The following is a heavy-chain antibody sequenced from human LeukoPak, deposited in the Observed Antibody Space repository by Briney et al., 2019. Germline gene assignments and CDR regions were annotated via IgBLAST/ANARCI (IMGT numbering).Heavy chain of an antibody. CDR2: ISSSSSTI. V-gene: IGHV3-48*01. D-gene: IGHD1-7*01. CDR3: ARAAGNYFFDY. Sequence: GGSLRLSCAASGFTFSSYSMNWVRQAPGKGLEWVSYISSSSSTIYYADSVKGRFTISRDNSKNTLFLQMNSLRAEDTAVYYCARAAGNYFFDYWGQGTLVTVSS. CDR1: GFTFSSYS. J-gene: IGHJ4*02.